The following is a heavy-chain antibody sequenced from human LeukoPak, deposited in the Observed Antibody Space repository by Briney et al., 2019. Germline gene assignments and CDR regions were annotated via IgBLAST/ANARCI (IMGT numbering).Heavy chain of an antibody. V-gene: IGHV3-66*02. Sequence: GGSLRLSCAASGFTVSSNYMSWVRQAPGKGLEWVSIIYSGGSTYYADSVKGRFIVSRDSSENTLCLQMNSLRVEGTAVYFCARDYRYMDVWGKGTTVTVSS. CDR1: GFTVSSNY. CDR2: IYSGGST. D-gene: IGHD3-10*01. J-gene: IGHJ6*03. CDR3: ARDYRYMDV.